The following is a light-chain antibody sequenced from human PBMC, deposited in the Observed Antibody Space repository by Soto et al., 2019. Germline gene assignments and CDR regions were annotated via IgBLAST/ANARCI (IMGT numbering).Light chain of an antibody. CDR2: AAS. CDR3: QNYDSAPIT. CDR1: QGISNY. Sequence: DIKMNQSPSTLSGSVGNRVSITCRASQGISNYLAWYQQKPGKVPKVLIYAASTLQPGVPSRFSGSGSGTDFTLTINSLQPDDIATYFCQNYDSAPITFGQGTRLEIK. J-gene: IGKJ5*01. V-gene: IGKV1-27*01.